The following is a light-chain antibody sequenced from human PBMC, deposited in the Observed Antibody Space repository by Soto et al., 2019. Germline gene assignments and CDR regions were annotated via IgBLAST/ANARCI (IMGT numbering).Light chain of an antibody. CDR3: QQYNSYSTST. J-gene: IGKJ3*01. Sequence: DIQMTQSPSTLSASVGDRVTITCRASQSISSWLAWYQQKPGKAPKLLIYKASSLESGVPSRFSGSGSGTEFTLTISSLQPDEFATYYCQQYNSYSTSTFGPGTKVDI. V-gene: IGKV1-5*03. CDR1: QSISSW. CDR2: KAS.